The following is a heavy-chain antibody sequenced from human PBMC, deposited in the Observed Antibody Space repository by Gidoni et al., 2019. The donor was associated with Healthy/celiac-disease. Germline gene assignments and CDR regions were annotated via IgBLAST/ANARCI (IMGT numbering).Heavy chain of an antibody. CDR2: IRSKAYGGTT. CDR1: GFTFGAYA. Sequence: EVQLVESGGGLVQPGRSLRLSCTASGFTFGAYAMSWFRQAPGKGLEWVGFIRSKAYGGTTEYAASVKGRFTISRDDSKSIAYLQMNSLKTEDTAVYYCTRAMWGQWLVGLYFQHWGQGTLVTVSS. CDR3: TRAMWGQWLVGLYFQH. V-gene: IGHV3-49*03. D-gene: IGHD6-19*01. J-gene: IGHJ1*01.